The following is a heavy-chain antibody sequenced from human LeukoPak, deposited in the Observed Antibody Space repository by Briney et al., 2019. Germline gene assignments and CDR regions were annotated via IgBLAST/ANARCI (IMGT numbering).Heavy chain of an antibody. CDR1: GGTFSNYA. J-gene: IGHJ4*02. D-gene: IGHD3-22*01. V-gene: IGHV1-69*05. Sequence: SVKVSCKASGGTFSNYAITWVRQAPGQGLEWMGRIIPMFGTANYAQKFQGRVTITTDVSTSTAYMELSSLRSEDTAVYYCARGNYDSSGWYFDYWGQGTLVTVSS. CDR2: IIPMFGTA. CDR3: ARGNYDSSGWYFDY.